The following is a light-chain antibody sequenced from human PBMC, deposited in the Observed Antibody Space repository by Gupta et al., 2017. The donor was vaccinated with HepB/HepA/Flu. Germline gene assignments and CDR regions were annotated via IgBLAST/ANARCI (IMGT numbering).Light chain of an antibody. V-gene: IGLV1-47*01. J-gene: IGLJ2*01. Sequence: QSVLTQPTSASGTPGQRDTLSCSGSSSNIGSNYVYWYQQLPGTAPKLLIYRNNQRPSGVPDRFSGSKSGTSASLAISGLRSEDEADYYCAAWDDSLSGPVFGGGTKLTVL. CDR2: RNN. CDR3: AAWDDSLSGPV. CDR1: SSNIGSNY.